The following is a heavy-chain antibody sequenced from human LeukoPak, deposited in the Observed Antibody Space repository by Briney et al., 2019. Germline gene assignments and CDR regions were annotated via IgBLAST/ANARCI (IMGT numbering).Heavy chain of an antibody. CDR2: MNPKSGNT. Sequence: GASVKVSCKASGDIFTTYDINWVRQAPGQGLEWMGWMNPKSGNTVYAQKFQGRVIMTRDTSKSTAYMELSSLRSEDTAVYHCGRAITIFDYYYMDVWGKGSTVTVSS. D-gene: IGHD3-3*01. V-gene: IGHV1-8*01. CDR3: GRAITIFDYYYMDV. J-gene: IGHJ6*03. CDR1: GDIFTTYD.